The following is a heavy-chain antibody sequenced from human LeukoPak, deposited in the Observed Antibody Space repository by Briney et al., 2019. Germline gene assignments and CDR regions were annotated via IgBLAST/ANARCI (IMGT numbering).Heavy chain of an antibody. CDR1: GFTFSDYY. Sequence: GGSLRLSCAASGFTFSDYYMSWIRQASGKGLEWVSYISSSGSSTNYADSVKGRFTISRDNAKNSLYLQMNSLRAEDTAVYYCARVLGSYAVDHWGQGTLVTVSS. V-gene: IGHV3-11*01. CDR3: ARVLGSYAVDH. J-gene: IGHJ4*02. CDR2: ISSSGSST. D-gene: IGHD3-16*01.